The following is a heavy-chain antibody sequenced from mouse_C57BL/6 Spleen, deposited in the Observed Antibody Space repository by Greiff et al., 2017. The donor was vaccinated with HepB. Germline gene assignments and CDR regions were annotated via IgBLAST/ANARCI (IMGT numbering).Heavy chain of an antibody. Sequence: VQVVESGAELARPGASVKLSCKASGYTFTSYGISWVKQRTGQGLEWIGEIYPRSGNTYYNEKFKGKATLTADKSSSTAYLELRSLTSEDSAVYFCARSDDYDERSFDYWGQGTTLTVSS. CDR2: IYPRSGNT. CDR3: ARSDDYDERSFDY. J-gene: IGHJ2*01. CDR1: GYTFTSYG. D-gene: IGHD2-4*01. V-gene: IGHV1-81*01.